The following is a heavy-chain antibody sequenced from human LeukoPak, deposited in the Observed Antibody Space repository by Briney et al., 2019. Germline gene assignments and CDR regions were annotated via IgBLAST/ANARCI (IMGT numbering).Heavy chain of an antibody. CDR1: GYTFTSYA. CDR3: ARVVGGSYYSANCFDY. D-gene: IGHD1-26*01. CDR2: ISAYNGNT. Sequence: ASVKVSCKASGYTFTSYAMNWVRQAPGQGLEWMGWISAYNGNTNYAQKLQGRVTMTTDTSTSTAYMELRGLRSDDTAVYYCARVVGGSYYSANCFDYWGQGTLVTVSS. V-gene: IGHV1-18*01. J-gene: IGHJ4*02.